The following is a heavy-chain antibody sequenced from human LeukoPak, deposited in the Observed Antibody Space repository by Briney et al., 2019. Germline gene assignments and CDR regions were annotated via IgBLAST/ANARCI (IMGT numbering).Heavy chain of an antibody. CDR1: GFTFSNYW. D-gene: IGHD1-26*01. Sequence: GGSLRLSCAVSGFTFSNYWMSWVRQAPGKGLEWVAHIKQDESEKYYVDSVKGRFTISRDNARNSLYLQMNSLRAEDTAIYYCARDKIVGASKFDYWGQGTLVTVSS. V-gene: IGHV3-7*01. CDR3: ARDKIVGASKFDY. J-gene: IGHJ4*02. CDR2: IKQDESEK.